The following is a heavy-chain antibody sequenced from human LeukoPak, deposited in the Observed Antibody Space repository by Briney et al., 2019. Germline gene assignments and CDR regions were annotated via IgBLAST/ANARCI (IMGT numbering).Heavy chain of an antibody. J-gene: IGHJ6*02. CDR2: IVVGSGNT. D-gene: IGHD2-8*01. Sequence: GTSVKVSCKASGFTFTSSAVQWVRQARGQRLEWIGWIVVGSGNTNYAQKFQERVTITRDMSTSTAYMELSSLRAEDTAVYYCARDVSQYYYYYGMDVWGQGTTVTVSS. CDR1: GFTFTSSA. V-gene: IGHV1-58*01. CDR3: ARDVSQYYYYYGMDV.